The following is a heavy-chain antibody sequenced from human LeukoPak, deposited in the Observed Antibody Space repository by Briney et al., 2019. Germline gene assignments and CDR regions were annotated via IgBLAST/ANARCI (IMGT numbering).Heavy chain of an antibody. CDR1: GFTFSRHG. Sequence: PGGSLRLSCAASGFTFSRHGMNWVRQAPGKGLEWLSGVSPPGGGTYYADSVKGRFTISRDDSKNTLSLQMNSLRVEDTAVYYCARDLAWGAFDYWGQGTLVTVSS. J-gene: IGHJ4*02. D-gene: IGHD7-27*01. V-gene: IGHV3-23*01. CDR2: VSPPGGGT. CDR3: ARDLAWGAFDY.